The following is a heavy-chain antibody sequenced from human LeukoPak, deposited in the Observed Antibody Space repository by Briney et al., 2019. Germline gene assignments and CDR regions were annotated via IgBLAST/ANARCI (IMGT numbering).Heavy chain of an antibody. V-gene: IGHV1-2*06. J-gene: IGHJ5*02. D-gene: IGHD4-11*01. CDR2: INPNSGGT. CDR3: ARGPPATSTVDWFDP. CDR1: RYTFTGYY. Sequence: ASVKVSCKASRYTFTGYYMHWVRQAPGQGLGWMGRINPNSGGTNYAQKFQGRVTMTRDTSISTAYMELSRLRSDDTAVYYCARGPPATSTVDWFDPWGQGTLVTVSS.